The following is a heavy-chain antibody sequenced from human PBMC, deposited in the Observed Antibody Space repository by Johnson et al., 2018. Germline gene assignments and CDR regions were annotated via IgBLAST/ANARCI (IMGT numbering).Heavy chain of an antibody. CDR1: EFTFSPYW. D-gene: IGHD1-14*01. Sequence: VQLVESGGGLVQPGGSLRLSCVASEFTFSPYWMHWVRQAPGKGLVWVSHINGDGTTTIYADSVKGRFTISRDNSKNTLYLPMNSLRAEDTAVYFCARDRGNPDSFDIWGQGTMVTVSS. CDR2: INGDGTTT. V-gene: IGHV3-74*02. J-gene: IGHJ3*02. CDR3: ARDRGNPDSFDI.